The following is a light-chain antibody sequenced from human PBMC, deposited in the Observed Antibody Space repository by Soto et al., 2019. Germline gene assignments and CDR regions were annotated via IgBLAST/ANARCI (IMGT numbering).Light chain of an antibody. CDR1: QSVSSS. V-gene: IGKV3-15*01. J-gene: IGKJ5*01. CDR3: QQYKTWRGT. Sequence: EVMMTQSPATLSVSPGERATLSCRASQSVSSSLAWYHQKPVQAPRLLIYGSSTRSTGIPARFSGSGSGTEFPLTISTRQSEDFAVYYCQQYKTWRGTFGKGTQRE. CDR2: GSS.